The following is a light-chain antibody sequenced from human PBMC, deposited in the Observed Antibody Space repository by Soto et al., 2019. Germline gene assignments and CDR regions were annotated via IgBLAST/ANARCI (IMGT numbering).Light chain of an antibody. V-gene: IGLV1-44*01. CDR3: AAWDDSLSGCV. Sequence: QSVLTQPPSASWTPGQRVTISCSGSSSNIGTYAVNWYQHFPGAAPKLLIGGNDQRPSGVPDRISGSKSGTSASLAISGLQSEDEADYYCAAWDDSLSGCVFGGGTKVTVL. J-gene: IGLJ2*01. CDR2: GND. CDR1: SSNIGTYA.